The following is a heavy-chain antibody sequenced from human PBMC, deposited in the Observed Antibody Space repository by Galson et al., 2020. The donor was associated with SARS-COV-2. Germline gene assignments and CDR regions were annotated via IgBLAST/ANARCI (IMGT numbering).Heavy chain of an antibody. V-gene: IGHV4-61*02. Sequence: SDTLSLTCTVSDGSISSGSYCWSWIRQHARKGLAWIGRIYTSGSTNYNPSLQSRVTISIDTSKNQFSLGLTSVTAADTAVYFCAYGVVAGTGYWGQGILVTVSS. CDR2: IYTSGST. D-gene: IGHD6-19*01. CDR1: DGSISSGSYC. CDR3: AYGVVAGTGY. J-gene: IGHJ4*02.